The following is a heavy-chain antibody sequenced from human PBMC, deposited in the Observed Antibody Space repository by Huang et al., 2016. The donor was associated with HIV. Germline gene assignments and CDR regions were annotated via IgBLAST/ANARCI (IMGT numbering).Heavy chain of an antibody. V-gene: IGHV3-9*01. CDR3: VKGDIVGTANFFDY. CDR1: GFRFGNSA. Sequence: EVQLVESGGNLIQTGGSLRIGCAASGFRFGNSAMYWVRQAPGKGLEWVSSISWNSANIAYGDSVKGRFTIARDNARNSLYLQMNSLRPDDTALYYCVKGDIVGTANFFDYWGQGTQVSVSS. CDR2: ISWNSANI. D-gene: IGHD1-26*01. J-gene: IGHJ4*02.